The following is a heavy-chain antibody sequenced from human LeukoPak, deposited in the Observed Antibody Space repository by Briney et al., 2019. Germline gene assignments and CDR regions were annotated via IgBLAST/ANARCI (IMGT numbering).Heavy chain of an antibody. Sequence: GGSLRLSCAASGFTFSSYWMSWVRQAPGKGLEWVANIKQDGSEKYYADSVKGRFTISRDNAKNSLYLQMNSLRAEDTAVYYCARDRGSYCSGGSCHFFDYWGQGTLVTVSS. V-gene: IGHV3-7*01. CDR2: IKQDGSEK. J-gene: IGHJ4*02. CDR1: GFTFSSYW. CDR3: ARDRGSYCSGGSCHFFDY. D-gene: IGHD2-15*01.